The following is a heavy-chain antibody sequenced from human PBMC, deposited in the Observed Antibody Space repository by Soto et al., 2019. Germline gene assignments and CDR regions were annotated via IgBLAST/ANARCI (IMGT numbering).Heavy chain of an antibody. CDR1: GFTFSTHW. CDR3: AKDVR. V-gene: IGHV3-7*05. J-gene: IGHJ4*02. CDR2: IKEDGSES. Sequence: EVQLVESGGDLVQPGGFLRLSCAASGFTFSTHWMSWVRQAPGKGLEWVANIKEDGSESYYADSVKGRFTISRDNAKNSLYLQMNGLRVEDTALYYCAKDVRWGQGTLVTVSS.